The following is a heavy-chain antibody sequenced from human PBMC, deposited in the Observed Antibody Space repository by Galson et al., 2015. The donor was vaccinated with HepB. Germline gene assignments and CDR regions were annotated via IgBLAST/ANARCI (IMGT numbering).Heavy chain of an antibody. CDR1: GLTFGDHA. J-gene: IGHJ4*02. CDR2: IRSKGYGGTT. Sequence: PLRLACADSGLTFGDHAMSWFRQAPGEGLEWVGFIRSKGYGGTTEYAASVKGRFTISRDDSKSIAYLQMNSLKTEDTAVYYCTGDPYDSTDYWGQGTLVTVSS. CDR3: TGDPYDSTDY. V-gene: IGHV3-49*03. D-gene: IGHD3-22*01.